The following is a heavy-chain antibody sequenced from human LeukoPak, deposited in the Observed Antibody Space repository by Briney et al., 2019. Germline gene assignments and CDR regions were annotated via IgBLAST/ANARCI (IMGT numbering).Heavy chain of an antibody. CDR2: ISYDGSNK. CDR1: GFTFSSYA. J-gene: IGHJ4*02. V-gene: IGHV3-30*04. D-gene: IGHD5-24*01. CDR3: ASRWPTPGDFDY. Sequence: GGSLRLSCAASGFTFSSYAMHWVRQAPGKGLEWVAVISYDGSNKYYADSVKGRFTISRDNSKNTLYLQMNSLRAEDTAVYYCASRWPTPGDFDYWGQGTLVTVSS.